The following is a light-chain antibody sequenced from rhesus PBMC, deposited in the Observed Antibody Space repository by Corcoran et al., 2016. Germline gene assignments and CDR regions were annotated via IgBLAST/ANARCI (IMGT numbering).Light chain of an antibody. Sequence: DIQMTQSPSSLSASVGDTVTITCRASQGISNYLAWYQQKPGKAPKPLIHYASNLESGGPSRFSGSGSGTDLTLTISSLQPEDCAIYYCQQHNSYPPTFGQGTKVESK. CDR2: YAS. J-gene: IGKJ1*01. V-gene: IGKV1S14*01. CDR3: QQHNSYPPT. CDR1: QGISNY.